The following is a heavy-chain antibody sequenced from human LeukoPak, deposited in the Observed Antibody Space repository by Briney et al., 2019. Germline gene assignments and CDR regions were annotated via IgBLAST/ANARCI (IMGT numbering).Heavy chain of an antibody. CDR3: AKPPCGSYEGPDF. CDR2: ISYDGSSE. Sequence: PGRSLRLTCVASGFTFTDYGMHWVRQAPGKGLEWVAVISYDGSSEYYADSVKGRFTISRDDSKNTVYLQMNSLRAEDTAVFYCAKPPCGSYEGPDFWGQGNLVTVSS. D-gene: IGHD3-16*01. J-gene: IGHJ4*02. V-gene: IGHV3-30*18. CDR1: GFTFTDYG.